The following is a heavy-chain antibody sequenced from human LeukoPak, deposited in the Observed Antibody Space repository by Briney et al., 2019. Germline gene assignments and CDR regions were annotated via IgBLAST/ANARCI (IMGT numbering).Heavy chain of an antibody. CDR1: GYSLTSYD. Sequence: ASVKVSCKASGYSLTSYDIGWVRQAPGQGLEWMGWISTYNGNTNYAQKFQGRVTMTTATSASTAYMELRSLRSDDTAVYYCGRDRGYFDLWGRGTLVTVSS. J-gene: IGHJ2*01. V-gene: IGHV1-18*01. CDR2: ISTYNGNT. CDR3: GRDRGYFDL.